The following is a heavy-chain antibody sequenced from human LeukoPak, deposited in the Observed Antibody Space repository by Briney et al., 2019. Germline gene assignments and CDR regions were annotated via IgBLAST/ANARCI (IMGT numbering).Heavy chain of an antibody. CDR2: ISGDGCST. D-gene: IGHD6-19*01. J-gene: IGHJ4*02. V-gene: IGHV3-43*02. Sequence: GGSLRLSCAASGFTFDDYAMHWVRQAPGKGLEWVSLISGDGCSTYYADSVKGRFTISRDNSKNSLYLQMNSLRTEDTALYYCAKEAGYSSGWQYYFDYWGQGTLVTVSS. CDR1: GFTFDDYA. CDR3: AKEAGYSSGWQYYFDY.